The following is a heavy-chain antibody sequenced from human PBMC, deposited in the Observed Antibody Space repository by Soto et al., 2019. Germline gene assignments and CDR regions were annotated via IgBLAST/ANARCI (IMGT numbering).Heavy chain of an antibody. CDR3: ARDSGAALYGEDALDI. V-gene: IGHV1-18*04. Sequence: QGKQVQSGPEVKKPGASVKVSCTASGYSFSGYDITWVRQAPGQGLEWLGWVSTSIRSTMSAEKLQGRLTMTTDTSTTTVYMELRGLTSDDTAVYYCARDSGAALYGEDALDIWGQGTMVSVSS. J-gene: IGHJ3*02. CDR2: VSTSIRST. D-gene: IGHD3-10*01. CDR1: GYSFSGYD.